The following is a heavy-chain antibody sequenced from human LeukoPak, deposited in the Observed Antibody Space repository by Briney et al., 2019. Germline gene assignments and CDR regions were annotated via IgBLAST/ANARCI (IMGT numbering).Heavy chain of an antibody. D-gene: IGHD5-18*01. Sequence: GGSLRLSCAASGFTFSNAWMNWVRQAAGKGLEWVGRIKSKTDGGTTDYAAPVEGRFTISRDDSKNTLYLQMNSLKAEDTAVYYCTGRGYSYGYMVYFDYWGQGTLVTVSS. CDR1: GFTFSNAW. J-gene: IGHJ4*02. V-gene: IGHV3-15*07. CDR3: TGRGYSYGYMVYFDY. CDR2: IKSKTDGGTT.